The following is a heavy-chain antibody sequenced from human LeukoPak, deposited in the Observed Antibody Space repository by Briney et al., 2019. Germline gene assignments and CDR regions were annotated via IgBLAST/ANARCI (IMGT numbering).Heavy chain of an antibody. V-gene: IGHV1-69*01. CDR2: IIPIFGTA. Sequence: SVKVSCKASGGTFSSYAISWVRQAPGQGLEWMGGIIPIFGTANYAQKFQGRVTITADESTSTAYMELSSLRSEDTAVYCCASGPVISSTRLNWFDPWGQGTLVTVSS. CDR3: ASGPVISSTRLNWFDP. CDR1: GGTFSSYA. D-gene: IGHD2-2*01. J-gene: IGHJ5*02.